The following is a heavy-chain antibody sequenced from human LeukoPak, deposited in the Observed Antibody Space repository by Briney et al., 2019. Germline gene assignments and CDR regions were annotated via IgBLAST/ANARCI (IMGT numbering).Heavy chain of an antibody. V-gene: IGHV1-2*04. CDR1: GYTFTGYY. CDR3: ARSAYCTNGVCYRLQLGY. J-gene: IGHJ4*02. D-gene: IGHD2-8*01. Sequence: ASVKVSCKASGYTFTGYYMYWVRQAPGQGLEWMGWINPNSGGTNYAQRFQGWVTMTRDTSISTAYMELSRLRSDDTAVYYCARSAYCTNGVCYRLQLGYWGQGTLVTVSS. CDR2: INPNSGGT.